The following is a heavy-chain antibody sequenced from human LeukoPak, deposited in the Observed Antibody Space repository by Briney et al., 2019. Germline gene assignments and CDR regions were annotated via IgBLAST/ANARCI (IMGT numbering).Heavy chain of an antibody. CDR2: IYYSGST. D-gene: IGHD1-26*01. J-gene: IGHJ4*02. CDR3: ARDGGIVGATPYFDY. CDR1: GGSISSYY. Sequence: SETLSLTCTVSGGSISSYYWSWIRQPPGKGLEWIGYIYYSGSTYYNPSLKSRVTISVDTSKNQFSLKLSSVTAADTAVYYCARDGGIVGATPYFDYWGQGTLVTVSS. V-gene: IGHV4-59*01.